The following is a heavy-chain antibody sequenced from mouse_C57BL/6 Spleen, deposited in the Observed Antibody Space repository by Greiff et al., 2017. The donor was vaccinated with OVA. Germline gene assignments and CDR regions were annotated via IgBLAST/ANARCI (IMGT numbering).Heavy chain of an antibody. CDR1: GYSITSGYY. CDR2: ISYDGSN. Sequence: EVQVVESGPGLVKPSQSLSLTCSVTGYSITSGYYWNWIRQFPGNKLEWMGYISYDGSNNYNPSLKNRISITRDTSKNQFFLKLNSVTTEDTATYYCARGSRGYAMDYWGQGTSVTVSS. J-gene: IGHJ4*01. CDR3: ARGSRGYAMDY. D-gene: IGHD1-1*01. V-gene: IGHV3-6*01.